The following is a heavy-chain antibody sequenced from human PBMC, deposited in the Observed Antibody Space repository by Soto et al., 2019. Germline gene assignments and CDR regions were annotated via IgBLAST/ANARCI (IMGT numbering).Heavy chain of an antibody. V-gene: IGHV3-7*03. CDR3: VRALCGGDCYTGNWFDP. Sequence: GGSLRLSCVASGFSFGAYWMSWFRQAPGKGLEWVANINKDGSDKYYVDFVKGRFTISRDNARKLLYLQMNSLRVEDTAVYYCVRALCGGDCYTGNWFDPWGQGTLVTVSS. J-gene: IGHJ5*02. D-gene: IGHD2-21*02. CDR2: INKDGSDK. CDR1: GFSFGAYW.